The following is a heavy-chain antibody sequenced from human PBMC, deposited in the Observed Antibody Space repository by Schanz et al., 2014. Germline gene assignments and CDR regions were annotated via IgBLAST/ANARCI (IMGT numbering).Heavy chain of an antibody. D-gene: IGHD6-6*01. V-gene: IGHV1-46*03. CDR3: GRGFSRSYIDF. J-gene: IGHJ4*02. Sequence: QVQLVQSGDEVKKPGASMKVSCKASGYTFTTYYMLWVRQAPGQGLEWMGIINPSGGSTRYGQKFQGRITVTTDTSTSTVYLELSSLRSDDTAVYYCGRGFSRSYIDFWGQGTLXTVSS. CDR2: INPSGGST. CDR1: GYTFTTYY.